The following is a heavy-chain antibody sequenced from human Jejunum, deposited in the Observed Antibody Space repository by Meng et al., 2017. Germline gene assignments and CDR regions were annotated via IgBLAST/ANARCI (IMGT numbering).Heavy chain of an antibody. CDR1: GLTFSGSH. J-gene: IGHJ3*02. CDR3: TVYTTGHI. CDR2: ITGESNRYAT. V-gene: IGHV3-73*01. D-gene: IGHD2-8*01. Sequence: GESLKISCAVSGLTFSGSHVHWVRQASGKGLEWVGRITGESNRYATAYAASVKGRFTISRDDSKNTAFLQMNSLKTEDTALYYCTVYTTGHIWGQGTKVTVSS.